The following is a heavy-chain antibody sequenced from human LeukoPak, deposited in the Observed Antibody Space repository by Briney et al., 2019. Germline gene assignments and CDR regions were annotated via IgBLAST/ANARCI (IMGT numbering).Heavy chain of an antibody. CDR2: INGRGGST. Sequence: PGGSLRLSCAASGFTLSSYAMSWVRQAPGKGLEWVSGINGRGGSTYYADSVKGRFTISRDNSKNTLYLQMNSLRAEDTAVYYCAKGGGGVITHWGQGTLVTVSS. V-gene: IGHV3-23*01. J-gene: IGHJ4*02. CDR1: GFTLSSYA. D-gene: IGHD3-16*02. CDR3: AKGGGGVITH.